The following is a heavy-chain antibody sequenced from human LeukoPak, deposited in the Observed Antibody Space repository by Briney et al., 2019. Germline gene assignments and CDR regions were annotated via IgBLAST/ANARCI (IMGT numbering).Heavy chain of an antibody. Sequence: SETLSLTCTVSGGSISSSGYYWGWIRQPPGKGLEWIGSIYYSGSTYYNPSLKSRVTISVDTSKNQFSLKLSSVTAADTAVYYCARHDDIYSNSYWGQGTLVTVSS. CDR3: ARHDDIYSNSY. V-gene: IGHV4-39*01. CDR1: GGSISSSGYY. D-gene: IGHD4-11*01. CDR2: IYYSGST. J-gene: IGHJ4*02.